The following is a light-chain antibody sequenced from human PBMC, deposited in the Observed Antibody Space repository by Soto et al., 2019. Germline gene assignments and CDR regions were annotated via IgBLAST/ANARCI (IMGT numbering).Light chain of an antibody. J-gene: IGKJ1*01. Sequence: DIQMTQSPSTLSPSVGDSVTITCRASQSISDWLAWYQQKPGKVPQLLIYGASRLESGVPSRFSGRGSGTEFTLTIGGLQPDDFATYYCQHYNAFPWPFGQGTKVDIK. CDR1: QSISDW. V-gene: IGKV1-5*01. CDR3: QHYNAFPWP. CDR2: GAS.